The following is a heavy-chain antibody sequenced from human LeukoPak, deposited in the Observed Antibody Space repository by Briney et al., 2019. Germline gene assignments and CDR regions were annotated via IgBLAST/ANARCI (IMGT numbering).Heavy chain of an antibody. Sequence: GGSLRLSCAASGFTFSSYAMSWVRRAPGKGLEWVSAISGSGGSTYYADSVKGRFTISRDNSKNTLYLQMNSLRAEDTAVYYCAKDRDAGYCSSTSCYTPGGPDWFDPWGQGTLVTVSS. CDR3: AKDRDAGYCSSTSCYTPGGPDWFDP. V-gene: IGHV3-23*01. CDR2: ISGSGGST. CDR1: GFTFSSYA. J-gene: IGHJ5*02. D-gene: IGHD2-2*02.